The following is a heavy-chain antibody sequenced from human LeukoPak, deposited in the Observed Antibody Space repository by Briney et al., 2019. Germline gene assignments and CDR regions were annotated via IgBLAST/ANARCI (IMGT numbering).Heavy chain of an antibody. D-gene: IGHD4-11*01. CDR1: GYTFTGYY. J-gene: IGHJ4*02. CDR2: INPNSGGT. V-gene: IGHV1-2*06. Sequence: ASVKVSCKASGYTFTGYYMHWVRQAPGQGLVWMGRINPNSGGTNYAQKFQGRVTMTRDTSISTAYMELSRLRSDDTAVYYCAGGGDYSNYGVDYWGQGTLVTVSS. CDR3: AGGGDYSNYGVDY.